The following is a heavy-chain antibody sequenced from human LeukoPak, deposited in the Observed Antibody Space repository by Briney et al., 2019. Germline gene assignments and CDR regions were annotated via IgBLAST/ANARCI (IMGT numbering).Heavy chain of an antibody. CDR3: TRERMGRYFDL. D-gene: IGHD2-8*01. J-gene: IGHJ2*01. CDR2: IYHSGST. CDR1: GGSISSSNF. V-gene: IGHV4-4*02. Sequence: SETLPLTCAVSGGSISSSNFWSWVRQPPGKGLEWIGEIYHSGSTNYNPSLKSQVTISVDKSKNQFSLKLSSVTAADTAVYYCTRERMGRYFDLWGRGTLVTVSS.